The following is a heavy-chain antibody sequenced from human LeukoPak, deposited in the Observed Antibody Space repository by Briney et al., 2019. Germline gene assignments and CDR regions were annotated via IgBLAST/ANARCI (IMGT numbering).Heavy chain of an antibody. V-gene: IGHV3-23*01. CDR3: AKDQGPLRWLQILDAFDI. CDR1: GFTFSSYA. J-gene: IGHJ3*02. CDR2: ISGSGGST. D-gene: IGHD5-24*01. Sequence: PGGSLRLSCAASGFTFSSYAMSWVRQAPGKGLEWGSAISGSGGSTYYADSVKGRFTISRDNSKNTLYLQMNSLRAEDTAVYYCAKDQGPLRWLQILDAFDIWGQGTMVTVSS.